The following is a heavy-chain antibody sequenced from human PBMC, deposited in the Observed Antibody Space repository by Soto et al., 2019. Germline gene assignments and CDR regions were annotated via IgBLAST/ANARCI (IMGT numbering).Heavy chain of an antibody. V-gene: IGHV1-18*04. D-gene: IGHD3-22*01. CDR2: ISAYNGNT. Sequence: ASVKVSCKXSGYTFTSYGISWVRQAPGQGLEWMGWISAYNGNTNYAQKLQGRVTMTTDTSTSTAYMELRSLRSDDTAVYYCARGYYDSSGYYFPFPNFDYWGQGTLVTVSS. CDR3: ARGYYDSSGYYFPFPNFDY. J-gene: IGHJ4*02. CDR1: GYTFTSYG.